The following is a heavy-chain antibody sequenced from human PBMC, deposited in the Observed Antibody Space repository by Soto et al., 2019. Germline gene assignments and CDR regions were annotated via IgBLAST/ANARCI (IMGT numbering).Heavy chain of an antibody. D-gene: IGHD6-6*01. J-gene: IGHJ5*02. Sequence: SETLSLTCTVSGGSISSYYWGWIRQPPGKGLEWIGYIYYSGSTNYNPSLKSRVTISVDTSKNQFSLKLSSVTAADTAVYYCARVVGQLVGRGNWFDPWGQGTLVTVSS. CDR2: IYYSGST. CDR3: ARVVGQLVGRGNWFDP. V-gene: IGHV4-59*01. CDR1: GGSISSYY.